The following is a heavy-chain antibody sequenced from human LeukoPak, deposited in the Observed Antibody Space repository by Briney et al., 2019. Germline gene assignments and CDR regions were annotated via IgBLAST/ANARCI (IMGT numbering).Heavy chain of an antibody. J-gene: IGHJ3*02. CDR2: ISGSGGST. CDR3: AKFDVLRSLEWQIDAFDI. V-gene: IGHV3-23*01. D-gene: IGHD3-3*01. Sequence: GGSLRLSCAASGFTFSSYAMSWVRQAPGKGLEWVSAISGSGGSTYYADSVKGRFTISRDNSKNTLYLQMNSLRAEDTAVYYCAKFDVLRSLEWQIDAFDIWGQGTMVTVSS. CDR1: GFTFSSYA.